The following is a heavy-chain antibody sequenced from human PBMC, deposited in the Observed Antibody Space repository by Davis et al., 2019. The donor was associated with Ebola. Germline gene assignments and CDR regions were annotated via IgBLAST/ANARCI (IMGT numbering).Heavy chain of an antibody. D-gene: IGHD3-3*01. J-gene: IGHJ6*02. V-gene: IGHV4-31*03. Sequence: SETLSLTCTVSGGSISSGGYYWSWIRQHPGKGLEWIGYIYYSGSTYYNPSLKSRVTISVDTSKNQFSLKLSSVTAADTAVYYCARHITTWGYYYYGMDVWGQGTTVTVSS. CDR3: ARHITTWGYYYYGMDV. CDR1: GGSISSGGYY. CDR2: IYYSGST.